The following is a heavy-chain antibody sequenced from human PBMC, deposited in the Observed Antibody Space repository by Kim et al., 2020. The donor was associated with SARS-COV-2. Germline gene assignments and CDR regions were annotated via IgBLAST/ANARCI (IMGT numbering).Heavy chain of an antibody. CDR2: IKEDGSVI. CDR3: VREGWGSFCDY. D-gene: IGHD2-21*01. J-gene: IGHJ4*02. CDR1: GFTFSNYW. V-gene: IGHV3-7*03. Sequence: GGSLRLSCAASGFTFSNYWMSWIRHAPGKGLEWVAHIKEDGSVIDYVDSVKGRFTVSRDNAKDSLYLQMSSLSAEDTAVYYCVREGWGSFCDYWGQGTPVIVSS.